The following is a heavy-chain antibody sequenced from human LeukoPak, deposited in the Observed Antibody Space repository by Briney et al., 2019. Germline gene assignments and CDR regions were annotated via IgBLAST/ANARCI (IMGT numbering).Heavy chain of an antibody. CDR2: INHGGST. V-gene: IGHV4-34*01. Sequence: PSETLSLTCAVYGGSFSDFYWSWIRQPPGKGLEWIGEINHGGSTKYNPSLKSRVTISLDTPKNQFSLKLNSVTAADAAVYYCARGRNVVVVAATSKAWFGPWGQGTLVTVSS. D-gene: IGHD2-15*01. CDR3: ARGRNVVVVAATSKAWFGP. J-gene: IGHJ5*02. CDR1: GGSFSDFY.